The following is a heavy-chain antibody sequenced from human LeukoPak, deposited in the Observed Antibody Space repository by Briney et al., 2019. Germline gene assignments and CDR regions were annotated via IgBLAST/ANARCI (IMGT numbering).Heavy chain of an antibody. V-gene: IGHV4-59*08. D-gene: IGHD3-16*02. CDR2: IYYNGST. Sequence: SETLTLTCTVSGGSISRYYWSWIRQPPGKGLEWIGHIYYNGSTHYNPSLKSRITISVDTSKNQFSLKLSSLAAADTAVYYCARQRTTFGGVISIFDYWGQGTLVTVSS. CDR3: ARQRTTFGGVISIFDY. CDR1: GGSISRYY. J-gene: IGHJ4*02.